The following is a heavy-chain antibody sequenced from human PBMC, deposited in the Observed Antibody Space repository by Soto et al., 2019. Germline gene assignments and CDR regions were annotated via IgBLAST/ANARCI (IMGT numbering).Heavy chain of an antibody. CDR2: IYTGGST. Sequence: EVQLVESGGGLVQPGGSLRLSCAASGFTVSSNYMSWVRQAPGKGLEWVSFIYTGGSTYYADSVKGRFTISRDNSKNTLYLQRNSLRAEDTAVYYCARGPWVGAPPLDYWGQGTLVTVSS. D-gene: IGHD1-26*01. V-gene: IGHV3-66*01. J-gene: IGHJ4*02. CDR3: ARGPWVGAPPLDY. CDR1: GFTVSSNY.